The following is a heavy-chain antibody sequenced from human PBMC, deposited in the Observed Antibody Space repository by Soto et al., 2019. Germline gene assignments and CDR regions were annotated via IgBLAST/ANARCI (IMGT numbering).Heavy chain of an antibody. CDR2: ISYDGSNK. J-gene: IGHJ5*02. Sequence: QVQLLESGGGVVQPGRSLRLSCAASGFTFSDYAMHWVRQAPGKGLEWGALISYDGSNKDYADSVKGRFTVSRDNSKNTLYLQMYSLRVEDTAVYYCARKWYGELGEGWFDPWGQGTLVTVSS. D-gene: IGHD3-10*01. V-gene: IGHV3-30-3*01. CDR3: ARKWYGELGEGWFDP. CDR1: GFTFSDYA.